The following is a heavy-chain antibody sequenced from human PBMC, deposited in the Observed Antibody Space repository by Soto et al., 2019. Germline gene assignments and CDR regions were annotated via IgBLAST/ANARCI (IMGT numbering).Heavy chain of an antibody. Sequence: GASVKVSCKASGYTFTSYYMHWVRQAPGQGLEWMGIINPSGGSTSYAQKFQGRVTMTRDTSTSTVYMELSSLRSEDTAVYYCARDSSGYYFTYYYYGMDVWGQGTTVTVSS. V-gene: IGHV1-46*03. CDR2: INPSGGST. J-gene: IGHJ6*02. CDR1: GYTFTSYY. CDR3: ARDSSGYYFTYYYYGMDV. D-gene: IGHD3-22*01.